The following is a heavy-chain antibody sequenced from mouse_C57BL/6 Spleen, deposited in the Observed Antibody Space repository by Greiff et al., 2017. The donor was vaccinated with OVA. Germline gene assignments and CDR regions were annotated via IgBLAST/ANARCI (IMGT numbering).Heavy chain of an antibody. J-gene: IGHJ1*03. CDR3: ARDGYYGYFDV. Sequence: EVKLQESGPGLVKPSQSLSLTCSVTGYSITSGYYWNWIRQFPGNKLEWMGYISYDGSNNYNPSLKNRISITRDTSKNQFFLKLNSVTTEDTATDYCARDGYYGYFDVWGTGTTVTVSS. CDR1: GYSITSGYY. D-gene: IGHD2-2*01. CDR2: ISYDGSN. V-gene: IGHV3-6*01.